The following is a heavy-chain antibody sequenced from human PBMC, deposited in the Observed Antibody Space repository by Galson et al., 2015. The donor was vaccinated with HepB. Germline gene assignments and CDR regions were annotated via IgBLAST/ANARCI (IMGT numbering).Heavy chain of an antibody. CDR1: GYTFTSYG. V-gene: IGHV1-18*04. CDR3: ARDGEYYYDSSGLDY. D-gene: IGHD3-22*01. CDR2: ISAYNGNT. J-gene: IGHJ4*02. Sequence: SVKVSCKASGYTFTSYGISWVRQAPGQGLEWMGWISAYNGNTNYAQKLQGRVTMTTDTSTSTAYMELRSLRSDDTAVYYCARDGEYYYDSSGLDYWGQGTLVTVSS.